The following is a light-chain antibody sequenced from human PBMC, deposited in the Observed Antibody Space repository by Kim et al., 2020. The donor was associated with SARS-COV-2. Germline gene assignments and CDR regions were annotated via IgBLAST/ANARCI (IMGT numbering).Light chain of an antibody. J-gene: IGKJ1*01. CDR1: QSVTNNF. V-gene: IGKV3-20*01. Sequence: EIVLTQSPDPLSLSPGERATLSCRASQSVTNNFLGWYQQKPGQAPRLLMYAASRRATGIEDRFSGSGSGTDFTLTISRLEPEDFAVYYCHQYASSLQTFGQGTKVDIK. CDR3: HQYASSLQT. CDR2: AAS.